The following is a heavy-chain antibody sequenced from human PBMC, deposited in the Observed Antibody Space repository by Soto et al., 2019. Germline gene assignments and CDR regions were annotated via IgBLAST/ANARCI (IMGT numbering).Heavy chain of an antibody. Sequence: PVGSLRLSCAASGFTFSNYLMTWVRHAPGKGLEWVANIKEDGSVKHYVDSVRGRFTISRDNAKNSLFLQMNSLSAEDTAVYYCTRLTEAVTTFVYWGQGTPVTVSS. J-gene: IGHJ4*02. CDR3: TRLTEAVTTFVY. CDR2: IKEDGSVK. CDR1: GFTFSNYL. V-gene: IGHV3-7*03. D-gene: IGHD1-1*01.